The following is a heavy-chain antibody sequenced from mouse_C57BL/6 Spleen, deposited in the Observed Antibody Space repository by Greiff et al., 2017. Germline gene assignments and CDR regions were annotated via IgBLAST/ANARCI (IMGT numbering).Heavy chain of an antibody. CDR3: AREGTAQATPAWFAY. J-gene: IGHJ3*01. Sequence: QVQLQQSGAELMKPGASVKLSCKATGYTFTGYWIEWVKQRPGHGLEWIGEILPGSGSTNYNEKFKGKATFTSDTSSNTAYMQLSSLTTEDSAIDDCAREGTAQATPAWFAYWGQGTLVTVSA. CDR1: GYTFTGYW. V-gene: IGHV1-9*01. CDR2: ILPGSGST. D-gene: IGHD3-2*02.